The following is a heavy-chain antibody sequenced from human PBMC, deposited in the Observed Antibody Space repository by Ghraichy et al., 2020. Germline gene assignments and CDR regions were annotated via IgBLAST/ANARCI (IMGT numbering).Heavy chain of an antibody. CDR3: AKDSGGKGSWYKTY. CDR2: ISGDGGST. D-gene: IGHD6-13*01. V-gene: IGHV3-43*02. Sequence: GESLNISCAASGFTFDDYAMHWVRQAPGKGLEWVSLISGDGGSTYYADSVKGRFTISRDNSKNSLYLQMNSLRTEDTALYYCAKDSGGKGSWYKTYWGQGTLVTVSS. J-gene: IGHJ4*02. CDR1: GFTFDDYA.